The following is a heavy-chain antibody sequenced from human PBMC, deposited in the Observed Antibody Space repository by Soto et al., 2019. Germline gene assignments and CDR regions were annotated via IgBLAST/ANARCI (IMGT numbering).Heavy chain of an antibody. J-gene: IGHJ4*02. CDR1: GFTFSSYG. CDR2: IWYDGSNK. CDR3: ARGPSRGSARYFDY. Sequence: QVQLVESGGGVVQPGRSLRLSCAASGFTFSSYGMHWVRQAPGKGLEWVAVIWYDGSNKYYADSVKGRFTISRDNSKNTLYLQMNSLRDEDTAVYYCARGPSRGSARYFDYWGQGTLVTVSS. V-gene: IGHV3-33*01. D-gene: IGHD2-15*01.